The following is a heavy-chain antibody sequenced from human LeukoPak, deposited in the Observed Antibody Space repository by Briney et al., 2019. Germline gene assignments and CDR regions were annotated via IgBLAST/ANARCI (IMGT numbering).Heavy chain of an antibody. D-gene: IGHD6-13*01. CDR3: ARDRSSSYTRDWFDP. J-gene: IGHJ5*02. V-gene: IGHV4-4*07. CDR1: GGSINGYY. CDR2: IYNSESI. Sequence: SETLSLTCTVSGGSINGYYRCWIRPPAGKGLEWIGRIYNSESINYNPSLKSRVTMSIDTSKNQFSLKLNSATAADTAVYYCARDRSSSYTRDWFDPWGQGALVTVSS.